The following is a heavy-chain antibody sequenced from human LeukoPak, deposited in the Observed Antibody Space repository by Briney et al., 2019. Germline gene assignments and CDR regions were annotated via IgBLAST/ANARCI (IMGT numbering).Heavy chain of an antibody. CDR3: ARVGDGLNDAFDI. CDR1: GYTFTGYY. D-gene: IGHD5-24*01. J-gene: IGHJ3*02. Sequence: ASVKVSCKASGYTFTGYYMNWVRQAPGQGLEWMGRINPNSGGTNYAQKFQGRVTMTTDTSISTAYMELSRLRSDDTAVYYCARVGDGLNDAFDIWGRGTMVTVSS. V-gene: IGHV1-2*06. CDR2: INPNSGGT.